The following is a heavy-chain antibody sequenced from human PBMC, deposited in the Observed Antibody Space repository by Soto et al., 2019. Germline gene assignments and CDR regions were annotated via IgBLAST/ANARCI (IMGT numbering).Heavy chain of an antibody. V-gene: IGHV1-8*01. J-gene: IGHJ5*02. Sequence: QVPLVQSGAEVKKPGASVKVSCKTSGYTFTSYDINWVRQATGQGLEWMGWMNPNSGNTGYAQKFQGRVTMTRNTSISTAYMELSSLRSEDTAVYYCAREDRYCSGGSCYFWFDPWGQGTLVTVSS. CDR2: MNPNSGNT. CDR1: GYTFTSYD. D-gene: IGHD2-15*01. CDR3: AREDRYCSGGSCYFWFDP.